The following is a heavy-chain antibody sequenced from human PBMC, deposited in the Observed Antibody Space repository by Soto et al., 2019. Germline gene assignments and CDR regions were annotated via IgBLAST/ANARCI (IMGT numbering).Heavy chain of an antibody. CDR2: IYYSGST. CDR3: ARGITAAGIIGIIDY. D-gene: IGHD6-13*01. J-gene: IGHJ4*02. Sequence: PSGTLSLTCTVSGGSVSSGSFYWSWVRQPPGKGLEWIGYIYYSGSTNYNPSLKSRVTISVDTSKNQFSLKLSSVTAADTAVYYCARGITAAGIIGIIDYWGQGTLVTVSS. CDR1: GGSVSSGSFY. V-gene: IGHV4-61*01.